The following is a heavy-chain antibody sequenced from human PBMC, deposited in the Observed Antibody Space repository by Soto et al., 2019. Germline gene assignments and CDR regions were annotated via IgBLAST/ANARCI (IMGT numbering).Heavy chain of an antibody. D-gene: IGHD3-10*01. J-gene: IGHJ6*02. V-gene: IGHV3-23*01. Sequence: GGSLRLSCAASGFSFNFYVMTWVRQAPGKGLEWVSGMSGSGGHIYYADSVKGRFTVSRDNSNSTLYLQMNSLRAEDTAVYYCARYGSGSYVPFYYYYGMDVWGQGTTVTVSS. CDR1: GFSFNFYV. CDR2: MSGSGGHI. CDR3: ARYGSGSYVPFYYYYGMDV.